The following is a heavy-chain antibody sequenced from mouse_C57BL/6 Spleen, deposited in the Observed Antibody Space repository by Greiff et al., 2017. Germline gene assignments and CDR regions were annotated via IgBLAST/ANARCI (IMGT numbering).Heavy chain of an antibody. CDR1: GYAFTNYL. D-gene: IGHD3-3*01. J-gene: IGHJ1*03. CDR2: INPGSGGT. V-gene: IGHV1-54*01. CDR3: ARAGTGWYFDV. Sequence: QVQLQQSGAELVRPGTSVKVSCKASGYAFTNYLIEWVKQRPGQGLEWIGVINPGSGGTNHNEKFKGKATLTADKSSSTAYMQLSSLTSEDSAVYFCARAGTGWYFDVWGTGTTVTVSS.